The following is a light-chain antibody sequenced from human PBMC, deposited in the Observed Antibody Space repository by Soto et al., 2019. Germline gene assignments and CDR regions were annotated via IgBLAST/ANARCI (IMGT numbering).Light chain of an antibody. CDR2: GAS. Sequence: EIVLTQSPGTLSLSPGERATLSCRASQSVRSTYLAWYQQKPGQAPRLLSFGASSRASGIPDRFTGSGSGTDFTLTSSRLEPEDFAVYYCQQYDSSPRITFGQGTRLEIK. CDR3: QQYDSSPRIT. V-gene: IGKV3-20*01. CDR1: QSVRSTY. J-gene: IGKJ5*01.